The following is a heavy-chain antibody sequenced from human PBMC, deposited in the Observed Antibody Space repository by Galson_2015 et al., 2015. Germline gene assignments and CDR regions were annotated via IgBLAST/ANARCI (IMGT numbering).Heavy chain of an antibody. D-gene: IGHD1-26*01. CDR2: IKQDGSEK. CDR1: GFTFSSYA. Sequence: SLRLSCAASGFTFSSYAMSWVRQAPGKGLEWVANIKQDGSEKYYVDSVKGRFTISRDNAKNSLYLQMNSLRAEDTAVYYCARDGSSRLQPFDYWGQGTLVTVSS. V-gene: IGHV3-7*04. CDR3: ARDGSSRLQPFDY. J-gene: IGHJ4*02.